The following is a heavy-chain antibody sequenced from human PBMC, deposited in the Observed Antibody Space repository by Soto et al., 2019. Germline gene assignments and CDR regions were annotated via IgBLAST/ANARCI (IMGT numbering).Heavy chain of an antibody. J-gene: IGHJ6*02. CDR2: ISYDGSNK. CDR1: GFTFSSYA. CDR3: AFGSAFSGFGYYGMDV. Sequence: GGSLRLSCAASGFTFSSYAMHWVRQAPGKGLEWVAVISYDGSNKYYADSVKGRFTIPRDNSKNTLYLQMNSLRAEDTAVYYCAFGSAFSGFGYYGMDVWGQGTTVTVSS. V-gene: IGHV3-30-3*01. D-gene: IGHD3-10*01.